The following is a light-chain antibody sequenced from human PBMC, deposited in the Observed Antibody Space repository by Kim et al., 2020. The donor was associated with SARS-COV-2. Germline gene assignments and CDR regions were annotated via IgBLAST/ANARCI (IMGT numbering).Light chain of an antibody. CDR2: DVS. V-gene: IGLV2-14*03. CDR3: SSYTTSTTWV. CDR1: SSDVGGYNF. Sequence: GKSITISGTGTSSDVGGYNFVSWYQQHPGKAPKLIIYDVSNRPSGVSSRFSGFKSANTASLTISGLQAEDEADYYCSSYTTSTTWVFGGGTQLTVL. J-gene: IGLJ3*02.